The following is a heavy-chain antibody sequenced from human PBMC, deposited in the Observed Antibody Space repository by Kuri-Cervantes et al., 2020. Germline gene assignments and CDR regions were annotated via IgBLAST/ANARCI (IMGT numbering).Heavy chain of an antibody. CDR3: ATGRGSRLGVQNWFDP. D-gene: IGHD3-10*01. CDR1: GFTFSSYG. J-gene: IGHJ5*02. V-gene: IGHV3-33*08. CDR2: IWYDGSNK. Sequence: GESLKISCAASGFTFSSYGMHWVRQAPGKGLEWVAVIWYDGSNKYYADSVKGRFTISRDNSKNTLYLQMNSLRAEDTAVYYCATGRGSRLGVQNWFDPWGQGTLVTVSS.